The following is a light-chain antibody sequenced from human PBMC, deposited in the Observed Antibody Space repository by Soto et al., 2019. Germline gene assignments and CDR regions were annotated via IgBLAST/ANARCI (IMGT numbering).Light chain of an antibody. J-gene: IGKJ1*01. CDR1: QSVISTY. CDR2: GAS. V-gene: IGKV3-20*01. CDR3: QQYRDSLGT. Sequence: IVLTQSPGTLSLSPGERAILSCRASQSVISTYLAWYQQKPGQAPRLLIYGASSRATGIPDRFSGSGSGTDFTLTISRLEPEDFAVYYCQQYRDSLGTFGQGTKVEIK.